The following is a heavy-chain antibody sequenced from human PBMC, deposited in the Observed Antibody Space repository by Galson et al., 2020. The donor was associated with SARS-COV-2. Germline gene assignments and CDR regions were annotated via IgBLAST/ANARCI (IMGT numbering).Heavy chain of an antibody. Sequence: ETSETLSLTCAVFGGSSGSYYWKWIRQPPGKGLEWIGEINHRGGTNYDPSLKSRVTISVDTSKNQFSLKLSSVTAADTAVYYCARGSVVVVPAPILGLGPHYYPYVMDVWGQGTTVTVSS. D-gene: IGHD2-2*02. CDR2: INHRGGT. V-gene: IGHV4-34*01. CDR1: GGSSGSYY. CDR3: ARGSVVVVPAPILGLGPHYYPYVMDV. J-gene: IGHJ6*02.